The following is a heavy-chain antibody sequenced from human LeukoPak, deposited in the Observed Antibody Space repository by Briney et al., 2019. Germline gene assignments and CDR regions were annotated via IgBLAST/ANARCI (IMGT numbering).Heavy chain of an antibody. CDR3: ARAKPYGDYSSPSVYYFDY. J-gene: IGHJ4*02. V-gene: IGHV4-34*01. D-gene: IGHD4-17*01. Sequence: SEALSLTCAVYGGSFSGYYWCWICKPPGKGMEWVGEINHSGSTNYNPSLKSRVTISVDTSKNQFSLKLSSVTAADTAVYYCARAKPYGDYSSPSVYYFDYWGQGTLVTVSS. CDR1: GGSFSGYY. CDR2: INHSGST.